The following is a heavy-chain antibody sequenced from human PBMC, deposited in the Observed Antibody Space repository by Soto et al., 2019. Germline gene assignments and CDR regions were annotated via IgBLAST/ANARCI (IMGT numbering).Heavy chain of an antibody. CDR1: GGSISGYY. J-gene: IGHJ4*02. CDR3: ARSPTILVSFDY. V-gene: IGHV4-59*01. Sequence: PSETLSLTCTVSGGSISGYYWSWIRQPPGKGLEWIGYIYYSGNTNYNPSLKSRVTISVDTSKNQFSLKLSSVTAADTAVYYCARSPTILVSFDYWGQGTLVTVSS. D-gene: IGHD5-12*01. CDR2: IYYSGNT.